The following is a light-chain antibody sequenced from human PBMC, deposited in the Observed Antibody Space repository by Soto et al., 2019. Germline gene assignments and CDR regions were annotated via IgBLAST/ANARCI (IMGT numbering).Light chain of an antibody. CDR2: DVS. CDR1: SSDVGGYNY. V-gene: IGLV2-14*01. Sequence: QSVLTQPASVSGSPGQSITISCTGTSSDVGGYNYVSWYQQHPGKAPKLMIYDVSNRPSGVSNRFSGSKSGNTASLTISGRQAEDEDDDYCSSYTSSSTLYVFGTGTKVTVL. J-gene: IGLJ1*01. CDR3: SSYTSSSTLYV.